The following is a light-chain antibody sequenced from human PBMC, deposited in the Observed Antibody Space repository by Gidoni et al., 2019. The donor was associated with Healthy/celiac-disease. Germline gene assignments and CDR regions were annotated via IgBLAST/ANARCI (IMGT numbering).Light chain of an antibody. CDR3: SSYTSSSTRV. CDR2: EVS. CDR1: SSDVGGYNY. V-gene: IGLV2-14*01. Sequence: QSALTQPASVSGSPGPSITISCTGTSSDVGGYNYVSWYQQHPGKAPKLMTYEVSNRPSGVSNRFSGSKSGNTASLTISGLQAEDEADYYCSSYTSSSTRVFGGGTKLTVL. J-gene: IGLJ2*01.